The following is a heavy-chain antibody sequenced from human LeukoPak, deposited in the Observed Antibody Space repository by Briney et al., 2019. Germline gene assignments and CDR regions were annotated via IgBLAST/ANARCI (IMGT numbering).Heavy chain of an antibody. J-gene: IGHJ3*02. CDR2: IIPIFGIA. Sequence: SVKVSCKASGGTFSSYAISWVRQAPGQGLEWMGRIIPIFGIANYAQKFQGRDTITADKSTSTAYMELSSLRSEDTAVYYCARSLFPSGSAFDIWGQGTMVTVSS. V-gene: IGHV1-69*04. D-gene: IGHD1-26*01. CDR1: GGTFSSYA. CDR3: ARSLFPSGSAFDI.